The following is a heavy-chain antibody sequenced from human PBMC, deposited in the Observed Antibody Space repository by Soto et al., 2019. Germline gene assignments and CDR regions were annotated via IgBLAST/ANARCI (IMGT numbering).Heavy chain of an antibody. CDR1: GYTFTDYG. CDR2: ISAYNGNT. CDR3: ASADYYYGMDV. Sequence: ASVKVSCKASGYTFTDYGITWVRQAPGQGLEWMGWISAYNGNTNYAQKLQGRVTMTTDTSTSTAYMELRSLRSDDTAVYYCASADYYYGMDVWGQGTTVTVSS. J-gene: IGHJ6*02. V-gene: IGHV1-18*01.